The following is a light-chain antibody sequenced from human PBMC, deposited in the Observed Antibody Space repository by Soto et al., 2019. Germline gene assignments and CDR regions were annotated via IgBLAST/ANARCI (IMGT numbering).Light chain of an antibody. V-gene: IGKV1-39*01. J-gene: IGKJ1*01. CDR3: HQSFSPLWT. Sequence: DIQMTQSPSSLSASVGDRVTITCRASQSISNYLHWYQQKPGKAPQLLIYAASSMQSGVPSRFSGSGSETDFTLTISSLQPDDFATYYCHQSFSPLWTFGQGTKVEV. CDR1: QSISNY. CDR2: AAS.